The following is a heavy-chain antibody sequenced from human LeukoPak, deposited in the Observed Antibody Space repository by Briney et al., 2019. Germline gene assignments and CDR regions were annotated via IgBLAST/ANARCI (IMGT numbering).Heavy chain of an antibody. V-gene: IGHV4-30-2*01. CDR2: IYHSGST. CDR1: GVPISSFGFY. Sequence: SETLSLTCNVSGVPISSFGFYWNWIRHPPGKGLEWIGYIYHSGSTYYNPSLRSRVTISADRSNNQFSLKMSSVTAADTAVYYCAREYYGSGRTDYWGQGTLVTVSS. J-gene: IGHJ4*02. CDR3: AREYYGSGRTDY. D-gene: IGHD3-10*01.